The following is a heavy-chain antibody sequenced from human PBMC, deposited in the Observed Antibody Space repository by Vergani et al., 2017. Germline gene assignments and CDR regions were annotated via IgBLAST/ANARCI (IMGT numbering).Heavy chain of an antibody. D-gene: IGHD3-22*01. Sequence: QLQLQESGPGLVKPSETLSLTCTVFDGSVSSGYYYWGWIRQPPGKGLEWIGSMYYSGNTYHNPSLRSRVTISVDTSRNQFSLKLSSVTAADTAVYYCARHGNNDSSGYYYGFDYWGQGTLVTVSS. J-gene: IGHJ4*02. CDR2: MYYSGNT. CDR3: ARHGNNDSSGYYYGFDY. V-gene: IGHV4-39*01. CDR1: DGSVSSGYYY.